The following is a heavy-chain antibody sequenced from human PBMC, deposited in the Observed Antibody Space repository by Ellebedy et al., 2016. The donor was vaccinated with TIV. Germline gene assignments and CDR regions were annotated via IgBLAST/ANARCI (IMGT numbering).Heavy chain of an antibody. CDR3: ARDQVERGVAGHVNWFDP. CDR2: IYTSGST. Sequence: MPSETLSLTCTVSGGSISSYYWSWIRQPAGKGLEWIGRIYTSGSTNYNPSLKSRVTMSVDTSKNQFSLKLSSVTAADTAVYYCARDQVERGVAGHVNWFDPWGQGTLVTVSS. V-gene: IGHV4-4*07. D-gene: IGHD6-19*01. CDR1: GGSISSYY. J-gene: IGHJ5*02.